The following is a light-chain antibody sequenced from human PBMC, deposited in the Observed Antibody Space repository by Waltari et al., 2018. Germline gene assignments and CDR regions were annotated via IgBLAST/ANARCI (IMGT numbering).Light chain of an antibody. CDR1: QSVLYSANNKDC. J-gene: IGKJ1*01. CDR2: WAS. Sequence: DIVMTQSPDSLAVSLGERATIDCQSSQSVLYSANNKDCLAWYQQKPGQPPKLLIYWASTRESGVPDRFSGSGSGTDFTLTISSLQAEDVAVYYCQQYYVTPRTFGQGTKVEVK. CDR3: QQYYVTPRT. V-gene: IGKV4-1*01.